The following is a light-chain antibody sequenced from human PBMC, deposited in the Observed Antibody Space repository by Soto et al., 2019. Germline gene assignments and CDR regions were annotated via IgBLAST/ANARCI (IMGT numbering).Light chain of an antibody. V-gene: IGKV3-20*01. CDR3: QQYGSSGT. J-gene: IGKJ1*01. CDR1: QSVSSSY. CDR2: GAS. Sequence: EIVLTQSPCTLSLSAGERATLSCRASQSVSSSYLAWYQQKPGQAPRLLIYGASNRATGIPDRFSGSGSGTDFTLTISRLEPEDFAVDDCQQYGSSGTFGQGTKVDIK.